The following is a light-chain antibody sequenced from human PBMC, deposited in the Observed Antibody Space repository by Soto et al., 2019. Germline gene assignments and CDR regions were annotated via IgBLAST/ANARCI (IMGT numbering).Light chain of an antibody. J-gene: IGKJ2*01. CDR3: QQYYSLYI. CDR1: QSIITR. Sequence: DIQMTQSPSTLSASVGDRVTITCRASQSIITRLAWYQQKAGKAPKLLIHEASSLQSGVPSRFSGGGSGTEFTLTISSLQPDDFATYYCQQYYSLYIFGQGTKLEI. CDR2: EAS. V-gene: IGKV1-5*03.